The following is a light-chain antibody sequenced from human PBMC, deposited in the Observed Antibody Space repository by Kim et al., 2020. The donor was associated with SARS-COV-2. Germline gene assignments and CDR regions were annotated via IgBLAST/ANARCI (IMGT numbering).Light chain of an antibody. CDR2: GTS. V-gene: IGKV3-15*01. CDR1: QTITRN. CDR3: QQYNNGPYT. J-gene: IGKJ2*01. Sequence: EIVMTQSPATLSVSPGERVTLSCRASQTITRNLAWFQQTPGQAPRLLIYGTSTRAAGTPARFTASGSGTEFTLTISSLQSEDFAIYYCQQYNNGPYTFGQGTKLEI.